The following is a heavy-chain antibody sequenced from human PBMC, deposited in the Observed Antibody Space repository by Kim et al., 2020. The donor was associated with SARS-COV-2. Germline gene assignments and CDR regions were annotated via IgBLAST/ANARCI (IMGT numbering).Heavy chain of an antibody. CDR3: AKEVSHPYESGGSYRSRRATNSNFSAHALDV. J-gene: IGHJ6*02. D-gene: IGHD3-22*01. Sequence: GGSLRLSCAVSGVSVDTNTMVWVRQAPGKGLEWVALLAFDGEFSLYSDSVKGRFTISSDSPKNTVFLQMDSLRTDDTAVYFCAKEVSHPYESGGSYRSRRATNSNFSAHALDVWGQGSTVTVSS. CDR2: LAFDGEFS. CDR1: GVSVDTNT. V-gene: IGHV3-30*02.